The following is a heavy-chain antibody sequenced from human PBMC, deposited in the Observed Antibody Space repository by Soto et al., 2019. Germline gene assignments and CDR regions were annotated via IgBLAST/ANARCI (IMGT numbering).Heavy chain of an antibody. J-gene: IGHJ3*02. D-gene: IGHD6-19*01. CDR1: GGTFSSYG. CDR3: ARDRGSGWFRDAFDI. CDR2: IIPLFGTT. Sequence: QVQLVQSGAEVKKPGSSVKVSCKASGGTFSSYGVSWVRQAPEQGLEWMGGIIPLFGTTNYAQMFQGRVTITADESTSTAYMELSRLRSEDTAVYYCARDRGSGWFRDAFDIWGQVTMVTVSS. V-gene: IGHV1-69*01.